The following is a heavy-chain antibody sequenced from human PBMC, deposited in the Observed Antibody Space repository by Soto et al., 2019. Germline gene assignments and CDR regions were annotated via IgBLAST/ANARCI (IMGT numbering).Heavy chain of an antibody. D-gene: IGHD6-13*01. CDR2: IYYSGST. CDR1: GGSISSGDYY. Sequence: QVQLQESGPGLVKPSQTLSLTCTVSGGSISSGDYYWSWIRQPPGKGLEWIGYIYYSGSTYYNPSLTRRVTTSLDTSKTPFSLPLSSVTAADPAVYYCASARPDGSRLAPWGQGTLVTVSS. J-gene: IGHJ5*02. CDR3: ASARPDGSRLAP. V-gene: IGHV4-30-4*01.